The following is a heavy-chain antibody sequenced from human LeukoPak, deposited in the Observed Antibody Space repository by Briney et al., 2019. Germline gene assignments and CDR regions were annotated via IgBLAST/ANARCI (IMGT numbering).Heavy chain of an antibody. V-gene: IGHV3-23*01. CDR3: TSFPRADTRDIVFDF. J-gene: IGHJ4*02. CDR2: ISGSGDNT. D-gene: IGHD2-15*01. Sequence: GGSLRLSCAVSGFTFSDYYMTWVRQAPGKGLEWVSVISGSGDNTDYADSVKGRFTISRDNSRNTVYLQMNSLRAEDTAVYYCTSFPRADTRDIVFDFWGQGALVTVSS. CDR1: GFTFSDYY.